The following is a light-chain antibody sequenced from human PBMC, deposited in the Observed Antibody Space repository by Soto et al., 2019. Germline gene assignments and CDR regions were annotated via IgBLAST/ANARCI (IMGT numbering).Light chain of an antibody. Sequence: EIVLTQSPATLSLSPGERATLSCRASQSVSSYLAWYQQKPGQAPRLLIYDASNSATGIPARFSGSGSGTDFTLIISSLEPEDFAVYHCQQSNNWPSLPFAGGTTAEI. CDR2: DAS. CDR1: QSVSSY. CDR3: QQSNNWPSLP. J-gene: IGKJ4*01. V-gene: IGKV3-11*01.